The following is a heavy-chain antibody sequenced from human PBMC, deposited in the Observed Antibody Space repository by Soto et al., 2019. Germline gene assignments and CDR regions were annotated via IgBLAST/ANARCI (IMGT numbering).Heavy chain of an antibody. CDR2: VSGSGGGT. Sequence: EVQLLESGGGLVQPGGSLRLSCAASGFTFNNYPMNWVRQAPGKGLEWISAVSGSGGGTFYVDSVRGRFTISRDNSKTTLYLQMNFLRAEDTAVYYCARDGGGDDWGDYFDYWGQGTLVTVSS. D-gene: IGHD7-27*01. V-gene: IGHV3-23*01. CDR3: ARDGGGDDWGDYFDY. J-gene: IGHJ4*02. CDR1: GFTFNNYP.